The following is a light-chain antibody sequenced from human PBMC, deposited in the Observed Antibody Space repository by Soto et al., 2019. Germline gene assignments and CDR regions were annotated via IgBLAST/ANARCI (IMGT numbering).Light chain of an antibody. V-gene: IGKV3-20*01. CDR3: QQYGSSPG. CDR1: QSVSSSY. J-gene: IGKJ3*01. Sequence: EIILTQSPGTLTLSPGERATLSCRASQSVSSSYLAWYQQKPGQAPRLLIYVAAIRATGIPDRFSGSGSGTDFTLTISRLEPEDLAVYYCQQYGSSPGFGPGTKVDSK. CDR2: VAA.